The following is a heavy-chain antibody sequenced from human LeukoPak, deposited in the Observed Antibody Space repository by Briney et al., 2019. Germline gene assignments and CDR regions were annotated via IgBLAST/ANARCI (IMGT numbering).Heavy chain of an antibody. D-gene: IGHD5-12*01. CDR2: INTNTGNP. CDR3: AREGYIGYDYYCYYYMDV. V-gene: IGHV7-4-1*02. Sequence: ASVKVSCKASGYTFTSYAMSWVRQAPGQGLEWMGWINTNTGNPTYAQGFTGRFVFSLDTSVSTAYLQISSLKAEDTAVYYCAREGYIGYDYYCYYYMDVWGKGTTVTVSS. CDR1: GYTFTSYA. J-gene: IGHJ6*03.